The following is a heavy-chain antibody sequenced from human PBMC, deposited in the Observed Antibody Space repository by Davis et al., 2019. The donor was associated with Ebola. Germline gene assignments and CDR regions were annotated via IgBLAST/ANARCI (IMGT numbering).Heavy chain of an antibody. CDR2: VSRSGDT. CDR3: ARTALTSISDSGLGYNYFDP. V-gene: IGHV4-34*01. J-gene: IGHJ5*02. CDR1: GGSFSGYF. D-gene: IGHD2-21*02. Sequence: MPSETLSLTCAVYGGSFSGYFWSWVRQAPGKGLEWVGEVSRSGDTNYTPSLEGRVTISLDTSKNQFSLSLDSMTAADTAVYYCARTALTSISDSGLGYNYFDPWGQGTLVTVSS.